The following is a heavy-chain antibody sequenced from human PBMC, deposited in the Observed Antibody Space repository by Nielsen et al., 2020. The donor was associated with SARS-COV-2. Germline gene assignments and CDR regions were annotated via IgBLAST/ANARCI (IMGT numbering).Heavy chain of an antibody. Sequence: GESLKISCAASGFTFSNAWMSWVRQAPGKGLEWVGRIKSKTDGGTTDYAAPVKGRFIISRDDSKNTLYLQMNSLKTEDTAVYYCTTDHGRYCSGGSCYSGLVYFQHWGQGTLVTVSS. CDR1: GFTFSNAW. D-gene: IGHD2-15*01. CDR2: IKSKTDGGTT. CDR3: TTDHGRYCSGGSCYSGLVYFQH. J-gene: IGHJ1*01. V-gene: IGHV3-15*01.